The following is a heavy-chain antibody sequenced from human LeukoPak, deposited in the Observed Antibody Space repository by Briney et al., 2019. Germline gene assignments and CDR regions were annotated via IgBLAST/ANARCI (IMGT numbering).Heavy chain of an antibody. CDR3: VRDLRESDF. V-gene: IGHV3-74*01. J-gene: IGHJ4*02. CDR1: GFTFSSYW. CDR2: INPDGSTT. Sequence: GWSLRLSCAASGFTFSSYWMHWVRQAPGKGLVWVSRINPDGSTTNYADSVQGRFTISRDNAKNMLYLQMNSLRAEDTAVYYCVRDLRESDFWGQGTLVTVSS.